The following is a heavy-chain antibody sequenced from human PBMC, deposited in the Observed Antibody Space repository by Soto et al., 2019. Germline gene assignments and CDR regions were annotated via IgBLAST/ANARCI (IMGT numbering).Heavy chain of an antibody. CDR2: IYYSGST. CDR1: GGSISSSSYY. V-gene: IGHV4-39*01. CDR3: AARPPVIGVAGNNWFDP. Sequence: TLSLTCTVSGGSISSSSYYWGWIRQPPGKGLEWIGSIYYSGSTYYNPSLKSRVTISVDTSKNQFSLKLSSVTAADTAVYYCAARPPVIGVAGNNWFDPWGQGTLVTVSS. D-gene: IGHD3-3*01. J-gene: IGHJ5*02.